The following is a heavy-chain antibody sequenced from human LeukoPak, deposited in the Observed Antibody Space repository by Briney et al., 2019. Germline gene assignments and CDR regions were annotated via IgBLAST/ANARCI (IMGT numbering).Heavy chain of an antibody. CDR1: GFTFSSYG. V-gene: IGHV3-30*18. CDR3: AKDARYFDY. CDR2: ISYDGSNI. J-gene: IGHJ4*02. Sequence: GGSLRLSCAASGFTFSSYGMHWVRQAPGKGLEWVAIISYDGSNIYYADSVKGRFTISRGNSKNTLYLQMNSLRAEDTAVYYCAKDARYFDYWGQGTLVTVSS.